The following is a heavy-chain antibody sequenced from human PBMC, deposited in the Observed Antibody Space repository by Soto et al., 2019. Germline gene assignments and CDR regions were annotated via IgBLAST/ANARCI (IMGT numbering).Heavy chain of an antibody. J-gene: IGHJ4*02. CDR1: GGSFSGYY. Sequence: PEETLSLTCAVYGGSFSGYYWSWIRQPPGKGLEWIGEINHSGRTNYNPSLKSRVTISVDTSKNQFSLKLSSVTAADTAVYYCARHCSGGSCFSSFDSWGLGTLVTVSS. D-gene: IGHD2-15*01. V-gene: IGHV4-34*01. CDR3: ARHCSGGSCFSSFDS. CDR2: INHSGRT.